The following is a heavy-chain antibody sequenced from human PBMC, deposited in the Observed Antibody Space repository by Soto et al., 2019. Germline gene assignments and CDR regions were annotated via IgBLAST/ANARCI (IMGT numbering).Heavy chain of an antibody. Sequence: PGGSLRLSCIVSGFTFSSYNMNWVRQAPGKGLEWVTYISGSGSTIYYADSVKGRFTISRDNVKNSLYLQVNSLRDEDTAVYYCARSKYIDYWGQGTLVTVYS. CDR2: ISGSGSTI. CDR3: ARSKYIDY. J-gene: IGHJ4*02. D-gene: IGHD4-4*01. V-gene: IGHV3-48*02. CDR1: GFTFSSYN.